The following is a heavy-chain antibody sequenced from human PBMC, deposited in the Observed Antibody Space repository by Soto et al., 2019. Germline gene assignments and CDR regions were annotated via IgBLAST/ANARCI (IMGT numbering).Heavy chain of an antibody. Sequence: PGGSLRLSCAASGFTFSSYWMHWVRQAPGKGLVWVSRINSDGSSTSYADSVKGRFTISRDNAKNTLYLQMNSLRAEDTAAYYCARVSYDSSGYYFINGWFDPWGQGTLVTVSS. V-gene: IGHV3-74*01. D-gene: IGHD3-22*01. CDR1: GFTFSSYW. CDR3: ARVSYDSSGYYFINGWFDP. CDR2: INSDGSST. J-gene: IGHJ5*02.